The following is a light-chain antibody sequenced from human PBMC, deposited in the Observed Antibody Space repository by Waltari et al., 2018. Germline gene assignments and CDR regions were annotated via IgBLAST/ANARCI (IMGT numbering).Light chain of an antibody. V-gene: IGKV3-11*01. CDR2: DAS. Sequence: LLPPPPSPLSLSPGASATLPCRASQSVSNFFSWYQQKPGQAPRLLIYDASNRAPGSPARFIGSGSGTDVSLTSSRLEPEDFAVYYCQQRSNWPPFTFGQGTKLEIK. CDR1: QSVSNF. J-gene: IGKJ2*01. CDR3: QQRSNWPPFT.